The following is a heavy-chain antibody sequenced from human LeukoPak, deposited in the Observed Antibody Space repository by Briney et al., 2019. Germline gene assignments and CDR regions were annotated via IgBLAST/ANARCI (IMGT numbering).Heavy chain of an antibody. CDR1: GGSISSSSYY. CDR2: IYYSGST. V-gene: IGHV4-39*07. CDR3: ARRSVYYYDSSGYRHRHNLDY. Sequence: PSETLSLTCTVSGGSISSSSYYWGWIRQPPGKGLEWIGSIYYSGSTYYNPSLKSRVTISVDTSKNQFSLKLSSVTAADTAVYYCARRSVYYYDSSGYRHRHNLDYWGQGTLVTVSS. J-gene: IGHJ4*02. D-gene: IGHD3-22*01.